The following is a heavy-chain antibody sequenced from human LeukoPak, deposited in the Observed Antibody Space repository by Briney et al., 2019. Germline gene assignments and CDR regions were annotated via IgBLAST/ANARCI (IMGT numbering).Heavy chain of an antibody. CDR2: IYLGDSDT. Sequence: GESLKISCKGCGYSFISYWIAWVRQMPGKGLEWMGIIYLGDSDTRYSQSFQGQVTISADNSISTAYLQWSSLKASDTAMYYCAKVQMARLGGGFEIWGQGTMVTVSS. D-gene: IGHD5-24*01. CDR3: AKVQMARLGGGFEI. J-gene: IGHJ3*02. CDR1: GYSFISYW. V-gene: IGHV5-51*01.